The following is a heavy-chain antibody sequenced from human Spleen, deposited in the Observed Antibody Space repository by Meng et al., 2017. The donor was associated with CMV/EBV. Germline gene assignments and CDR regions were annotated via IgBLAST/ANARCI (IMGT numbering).Heavy chain of an antibody. CDR1: GFTFSSYA. CDR3: ARPLSAMTYTVAV. J-gene: IGHJ4*02. CDR2: ISYDESTK. Sequence: GGSLRLSCAASGFTFSSYAMHWDRQAPGKGLEWVAIISYDESTKYYADSVKGRFTISRDNSKNTLYLQMNSLTDEDTAVYYCARPLSAMTYTVAVWGQGTLVTVSS. D-gene: IGHD2-2*01. V-gene: IGHV3-30*04.